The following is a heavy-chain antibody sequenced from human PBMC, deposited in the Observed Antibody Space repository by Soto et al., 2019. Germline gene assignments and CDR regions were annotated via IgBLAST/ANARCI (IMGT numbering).Heavy chain of an antibody. CDR1: GGTFSSYT. CDR3: ARDGSNGGYFDY. Sequence: SVKVSCKASGGTFSSYTISWVRQAPGQGLEWMGRIIPILGIANYAQKFQGRVTITADKSTSTAYMELSSLRSEDTAVNYCARDGSNGGYFDYWGQGTLVTVSS. J-gene: IGHJ4*02. V-gene: IGHV1-69*04. D-gene: IGHD2-8*01. CDR2: IIPILGIA.